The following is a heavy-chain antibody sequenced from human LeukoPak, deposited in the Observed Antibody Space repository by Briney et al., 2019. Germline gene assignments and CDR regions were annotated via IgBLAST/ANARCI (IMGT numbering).Heavy chain of an antibody. V-gene: IGHV6-1*01. Sequence: SQTLSLTCAISGDSVSSNSATWNWIRQSPSRGPEWLGRTYYRSKWYKYYAVSVKGRITINPDTSKNQFSLQLNSVTPEDTAVYYCARSLWNHFDYWGQGTLVTVSS. CDR2: TYYRSKWYK. D-gene: IGHD3-3*01. J-gene: IGHJ4*02. CDR1: GDSVSSNSAT. CDR3: ARSLWNHFDY.